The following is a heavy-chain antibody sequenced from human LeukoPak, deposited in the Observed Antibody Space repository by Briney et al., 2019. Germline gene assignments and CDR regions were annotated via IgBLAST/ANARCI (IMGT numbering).Heavy chain of an antibody. Sequence: GGSLRLSCVASGFPFPTYAMMWVRQAPGKGPEWVSSVRVSDGARFYADSVKGRFTTSRDNAKNTLSLQMNSLRAEDTAVYYCTTSTCTNGVCYTSVDYWGQGTLVTVSS. CDR1: GFPFPTYA. D-gene: IGHD2-8*01. J-gene: IGHJ4*02. CDR2: VRVSDGAR. CDR3: TTSTCTNGVCYTSVDY. V-gene: IGHV3-23*01.